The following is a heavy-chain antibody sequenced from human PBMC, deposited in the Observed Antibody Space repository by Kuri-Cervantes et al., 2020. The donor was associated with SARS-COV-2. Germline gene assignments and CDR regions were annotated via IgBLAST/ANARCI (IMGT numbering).Heavy chain of an antibody. CDR1: GYTFTTYG. J-gene: IGHJ4*02. D-gene: IGHD2-21*02. CDR2: ISASNGNT. Sequence: ASVKVSCKASGYTFTTYGISWVRQAPGQGLEWMGWISASNGNTNHAQSLQGRVTITTYSSTSTAYLELRNLRSDDTAVYYCARAGAEVTSHFDYWGQGTLVTVSS. V-gene: IGHV1-18*01. CDR3: ARAGAEVTSHFDY.